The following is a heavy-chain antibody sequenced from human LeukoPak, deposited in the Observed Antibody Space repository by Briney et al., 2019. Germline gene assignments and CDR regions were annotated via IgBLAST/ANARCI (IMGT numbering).Heavy chain of an antibody. Sequence: SETLSLTCAVYGGSFSGYYWSWIRQPPGKGLEWIGEINHSGSTNYSPSLKSRVTISVDTSKNQFSLKLSSVTAADTAVYYCARVPADHYYDSSGYHDAFDIWGQGTMVTVSS. J-gene: IGHJ3*02. CDR1: GGSFSGYY. CDR3: ARVPADHYYDSSGYHDAFDI. V-gene: IGHV4-34*01. D-gene: IGHD3-22*01. CDR2: INHSGST.